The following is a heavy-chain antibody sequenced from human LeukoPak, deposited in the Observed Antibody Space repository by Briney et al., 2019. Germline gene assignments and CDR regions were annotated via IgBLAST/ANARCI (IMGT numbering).Heavy chain of an antibody. Sequence: GRSLRLSCAASGFTFSHYGMHWVRQAPGKGLEWVAVIWYDGGNKYFADSVKGRFTISRDNSKNTVYLQMNSLRVEDTAVYYCAKGTESDWYAYFDYWGQGTLVTVSS. CDR3: AKGTESDWYAYFDY. J-gene: IGHJ4*02. D-gene: IGHD6-19*01. CDR1: GFTFSHYG. CDR2: IWYDGGNK. V-gene: IGHV3-33*06.